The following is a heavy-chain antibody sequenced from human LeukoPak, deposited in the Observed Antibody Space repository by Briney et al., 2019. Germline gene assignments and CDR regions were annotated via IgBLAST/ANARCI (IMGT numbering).Heavy chain of an antibody. CDR2: VYYGGST. V-gene: IGHV4-31*03. Sequence: SETLSLTCTVSGGSINSGGHYWSWIRQHPGKGLEWIGYVYYGGSTYYNPSLKSRVTISVNTSKNQFSLNLTSVTAADTAVYYCARVAIAAGGTGIDSWGQGTLVTVSS. CDR1: GGSINSGGHY. D-gene: IGHD6-13*01. CDR3: ARVAIAAGGTGIDS. J-gene: IGHJ4*02.